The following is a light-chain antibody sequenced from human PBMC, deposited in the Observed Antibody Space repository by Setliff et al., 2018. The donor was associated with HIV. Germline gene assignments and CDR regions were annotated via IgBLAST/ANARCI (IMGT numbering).Light chain of an antibody. V-gene: IGLV2-8*01. J-gene: IGLJ1*01. Sequence: QSVLTQPPSASGSPGQSVTISCTGTSSDVGDYNYVSWYQQHPGKAPKLMIYEITKRPSGVPDRFSGSKSGNTASLTVSGLQAEDEADYYCSSYASSNSYVFGTGTKVNVL. CDR1: SSDVGDYNY. CDR3: SSYASSNSYV. CDR2: EIT.